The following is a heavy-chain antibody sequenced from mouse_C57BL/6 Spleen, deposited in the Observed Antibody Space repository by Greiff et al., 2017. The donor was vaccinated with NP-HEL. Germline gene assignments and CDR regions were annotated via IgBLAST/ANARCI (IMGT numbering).Heavy chain of an antibody. CDR2: IYPGSGNT. CDR1: GYSFTSYY. J-gene: IGHJ2*01. Sequence: VQLQQSGPELVKPGASVKISCKASGYSFTSYYIHWVKQRPGQGLEWIGWIYPGSGNTKYNEKFKGKATLTADTSSSTAYMQLSSLTSEDSAVYYCAGDYGSSLDYWGQGTTLTVSS. V-gene: IGHV1-66*01. D-gene: IGHD1-1*01. CDR3: AGDYGSSLDY.